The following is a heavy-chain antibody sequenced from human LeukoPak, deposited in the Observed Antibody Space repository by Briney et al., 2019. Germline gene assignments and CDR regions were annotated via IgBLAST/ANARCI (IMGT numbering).Heavy chain of an antibody. D-gene: IGHD6-6*01. V-gene: IGHV3-48*03. CDR1: GFTFSSYE. CDR3: ARGGIAARFAY. Sequence: PGGSLRLSSAASGFTFSSYEMNWVRQAPGKGLEWVSYISSGSSSIFYADSVKGRFTISRDNSKNSLYLQMNSLRVEDTAVYYCARGGIAARFAYWGQGTLVTVSS. J-gene: IGHJ4*02. CDR2: ISSGSSSI.